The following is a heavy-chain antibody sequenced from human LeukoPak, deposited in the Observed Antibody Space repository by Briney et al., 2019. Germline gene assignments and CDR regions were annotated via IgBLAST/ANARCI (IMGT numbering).Heavy chain of an antibody. CDR3: ARDRRNYYGSDP. Sequence: GGSLRLSCAASGFTFSSYEMNWVRQAPGKGLEWVSYISSSGSTIYYADSVKGRFTISRDNAKNSLYLQMNSLRAGDTAVYYCARDRRNYYGSDPWGQGTLVTVSS. CDR1: GFTFSSYE. J-gene: IGHJ5*02. D-gene: IGHD3-10*01. V-gene: IGHV3-48*03. CDR2: ISSSGSTI.